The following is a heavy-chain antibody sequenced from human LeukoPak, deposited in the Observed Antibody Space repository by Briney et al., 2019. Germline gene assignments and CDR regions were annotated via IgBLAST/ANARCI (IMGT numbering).Heavy chain of an antibody. CDR1: GGSISSSSYY. CDR3: ARANVWGSYRYMGAFDI. CDR2: IYYSGST. D-gene: IGHD3-16*02. J-gene: IGHJ3*02. V-gene: IGHV4-61*05. Sequence: SETLSLTCTVSGGSISSSSYYWGWIRQPPGKGLEWIGYIYYSGSTNYNPSLKSRVTISVDTSKNQFSLKLSSVTAADTAVYYCARANVWGSYRYMGAFDIWGQGTLVTVSS.